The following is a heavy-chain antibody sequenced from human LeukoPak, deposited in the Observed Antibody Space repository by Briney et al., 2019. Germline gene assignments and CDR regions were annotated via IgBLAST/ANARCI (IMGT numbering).Heavy chain of an antibody. Sequence: ASVKVSCKASGYTFTAYYIHWVRQAPGQGLEWMGWINPNSGGTNYAQKFQGRVTMTRDTSISTAYMELSRLRSDDTAVYYCARDLRNTDYGMDVWGQGTTVTVSS. J-gene: IGHJ6*02. CDR3: ARDLRNTDYGMDV. CDR1: GYTFTAYY. CDR2: INPNSGGT. D-gene: IGHD2/OR15-2a*01. V-gene: IGHV1-2*02.